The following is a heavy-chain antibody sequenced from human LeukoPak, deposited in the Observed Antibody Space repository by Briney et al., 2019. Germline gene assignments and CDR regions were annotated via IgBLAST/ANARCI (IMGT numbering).Heavy chain of an antibody. CDR3: AKPVTP. J-gene: IGHJ1*01. CDR2: ISGGGDST. D-gene: IGHD3-16*01. V-gene: IGHV3-23*01. CDR1: GFPFSSYA. Sequence: GGSLRLSCAASGFPFSSYAMSWVRQAPGKGLEWVSGISGGGDSTYYADSVKGRFTISRDNSKKMLNLQMNSLRAEDTALYYCAKPVTPWGQGTLVTVSS.